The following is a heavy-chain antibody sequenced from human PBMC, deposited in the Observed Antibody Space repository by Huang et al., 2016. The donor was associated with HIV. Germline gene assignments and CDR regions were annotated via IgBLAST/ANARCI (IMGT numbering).Heavy chain of an antibody. CDR1: GFTFSSYA. V-gene: IGHV3-30*02. CDR3: VKFTIDDSRVAA. CDR2: IQVDGVKK. D-gene: IGHD6-13*01. J-gene: IGHJ5*02. Sequence: QVQLVESGGGVVQPGGSLRLSCAATGFTFSSYAMHWVRQAPGKGLEWVAYIQVDGVKKNYADSVKGRFTSSRDNSKNTLYLQISSLRAEDTAVYYCVKFTIDDSRVAAWGQGTLVTVS.